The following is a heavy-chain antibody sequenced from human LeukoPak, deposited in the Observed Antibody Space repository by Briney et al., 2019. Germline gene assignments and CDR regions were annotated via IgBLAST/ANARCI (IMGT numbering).Heavy chain of an antibody. V-gene: IGHV1-69*06. D-gene: IGHD3-10*01. CDR2: IIPIFGTA. CDR3: ARRAGEGSYYNGDYYYYYGMDV. J-gene: IGHJ6*04. Sequence: ASVTVSCTASGGTFSSYAISWVRQAPGQGLEWMGGIIPIFGTANYAQKFQGRVTITADKSTSTAYMELSSPRSEDTAVYYCARRAGEGSYYNGDYYYYYGMDVWGKGTTVTVSS. CDR1: GGTFSSYA.